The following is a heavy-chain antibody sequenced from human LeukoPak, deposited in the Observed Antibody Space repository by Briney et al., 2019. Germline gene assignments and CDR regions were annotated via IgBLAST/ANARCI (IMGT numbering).Heavy chain of an antibody. CDR1: GGTFSSYA. Sequence: ASVKVSCKASGGTFSSYAISWVRQAPGQGLEWMGWINPNSGGTNYAQKFQGRVTMTRDTSISTAYMELSRLRSDDTAVYYCARESGYGQVDYWGQGTLVTVSS. J-gene: IGHJ4*02. CDR2: INPNSGGT. V-gene: IGHV1-2*02. D-gene: IGHD5-18*01. CDR3: ARESGYGQVDY.